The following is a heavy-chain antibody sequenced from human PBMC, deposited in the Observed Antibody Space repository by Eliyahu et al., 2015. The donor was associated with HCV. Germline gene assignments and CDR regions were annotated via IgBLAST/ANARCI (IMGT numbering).Heavy chain of an antibody. CDR1: GGSISSTSSY. Sequence: QLQLQESGPGLVKPSETLSLSCIVSGGSISSTSSYWGWIRQRPGKGLXWIGSIYHSGSTSYNPSLKNRVTMSVDTSQNQFSLKLSAMTAADTAVYYCARRGGYYFILDFWGQGTLVTVSS. V-gene: IGHV4-39*01. D-gene: IGHD2-15*01. CDR3: ARRGGYYFILDF. CDR2: IYHSGST. J-gene: IGHJ4*02.